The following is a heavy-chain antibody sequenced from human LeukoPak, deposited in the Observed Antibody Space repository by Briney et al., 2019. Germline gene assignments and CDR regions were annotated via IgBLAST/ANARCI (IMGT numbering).Heavy chain of an antibody. CDR3: ARAGPPHYDFWSGYRDAKPLFDY. CDR1: GGSFSGYY. D-gene: IGHD3-3*01. V-gene: IGHV4-34*01. Sequence: SETLSLTCAVYGGSFSGYYWSWIRQPPGKGLEWIGEINHSGSTNYNPSLKSRVTISVDTSKNQFTLKLSSVTAADTAVYYCARAGPPHYDFWSGYRDAKPLFDYWGQGTLVTVSS. CDR2: INHSGST. J-gene: IGHJ4*02.